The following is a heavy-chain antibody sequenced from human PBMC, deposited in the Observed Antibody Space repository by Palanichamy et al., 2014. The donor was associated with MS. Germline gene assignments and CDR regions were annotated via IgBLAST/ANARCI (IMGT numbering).Heavy chain of an antibody. CDR1: GFTFGDYG. V-gene: IGHV3-49*03. D-gene: IGHD3-16*02. J-gene: IGHJ4*02. CDR2: IRSKAYGGTT. Sequence: EVQLVESGGGLVQPGRSLRLSCTASGFTFGDYGVSWFRQAPGKGLEWVGFIRSKAYGGTTEYAASVKGRFTISRDDSNSIGYLQMNSLKTEDTAVYYCARGVITFGGVMVPFDSWGQGTLVTVSS. CDR3: ARGVITFGGVMVPFDS.